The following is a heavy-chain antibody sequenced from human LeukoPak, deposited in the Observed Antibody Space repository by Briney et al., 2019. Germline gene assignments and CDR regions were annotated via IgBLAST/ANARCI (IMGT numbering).Heavy chain of an antibody. J-gene: IGHJ4*02. CDR1: GFTFDDYT. V-gene: IGHV3-9*01. CDR3: AKDIYRADYDFWSGYDY. D-gene: IGHD3-3*01. CDR2: ISWNSDRI. Sequence: PGGSLRLSCAASGFTFDDYTMHWVRQAPGKGLEWVSGISWNSDRIGYADSVKGRFIISRDNAKNSLYLQMNSLRAEDTALYYCAKDIYRADYDFWSGYDYWGQGTLVTVSS.